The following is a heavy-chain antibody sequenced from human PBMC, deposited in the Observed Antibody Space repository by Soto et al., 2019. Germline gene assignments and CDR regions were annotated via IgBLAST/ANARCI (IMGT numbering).Heavy chain of an antibody. J-gene: IGHJ4*02. CDR2: IAAYNGNT. Sequence: QVQLVQSGAEVKKPGASVKVACKASGYTFTSYGISWVRQAPGQGLEWMGWIAAYNGNTKYAQMFEGRLTMTIDTFTSTTYMDLTSLTSDDTAVYFCVRNLDTSSWYPGNPYYFDYWGQGTLVTVSS. CDR3: VRNLDTSSWYPGNPYYFDY. V-gene: IGHV1-18*01. D-gene: IGHD6-13*01. CDR1: GYTFTSYG.